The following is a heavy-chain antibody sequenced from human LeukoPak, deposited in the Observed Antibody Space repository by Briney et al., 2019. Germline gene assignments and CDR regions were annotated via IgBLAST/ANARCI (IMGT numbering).Heavy chain of an antibody. Sequence: PSETLSLTCAVYGGSFSGYYWSWIRQPPGKGLEWIGEINHSGSTNYNPSLKSRVTISVDTSKNQFSLKLSSVTAADTAVYYCAGMGIGYCFDYWGQGTLVTVSS. D-gene: IGHD2-21*01. CDR3: AGMGIGYCFDY. CDR2: INHSGST. CDR1: GGSFSGYY. V-gene: IGHV4-34*01. J-gene: IGHJ4*02.